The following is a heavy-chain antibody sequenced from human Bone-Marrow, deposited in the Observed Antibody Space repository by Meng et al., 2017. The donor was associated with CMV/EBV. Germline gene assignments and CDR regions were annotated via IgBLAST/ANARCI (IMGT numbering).Heavy chain of an antibody. CDR2: ISSSSSYI. Sequence: GESLKISCAASGFTFSSYSMNWVRQAPGKGLEWVSSISSSSSYIYYADSVKGRFTISRDNAKNSLYLQMNSLRAEDTAVYYCARDLTGELYYFDYWGQGTLATFPS. CDR1: GFTFSSYS. D-gene: IGHD7-27*01. J-gene: IGHJ4*02. CDR3: ARDLTGELYYFDY. V-gene: IGHV3-21*01.